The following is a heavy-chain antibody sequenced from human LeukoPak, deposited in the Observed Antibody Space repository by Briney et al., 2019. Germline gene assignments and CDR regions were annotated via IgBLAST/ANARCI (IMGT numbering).Heavy chain of an antibody. V-gene: IGHV3-48*02. CDR1: GFTFSRYG. Sequence: GGSLRLSCGASGFTFSRYGMNWVRQAAGKGLEWVSYISSSSSSIYYADSVKGRFTISRDNAKNSLYLQMNSLRDEDTAVYYCARRLEQWLAFDYWGQGTLVTVSS. J-gene: IGHJ4*02. CDR3: ARRLEQWLAFDY. D-gene: IGHD6-19*01. CDR2: ISSSSSSI.